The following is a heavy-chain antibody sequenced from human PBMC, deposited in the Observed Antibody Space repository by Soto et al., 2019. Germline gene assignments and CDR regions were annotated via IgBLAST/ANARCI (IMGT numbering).Heavy chain of an antibody. CDR1: GFTYRSYD. D-gene: IGHD3-10*01. V-gene: IGHV3-13*01. Sequence: GGSLRLSCAAFGFTYRSYDMHWVRQVAGKGLEWVSSLGGAGAREYAESVKGRFVISRDNANSLYLQMDSLRAGDTAIYYCTRASFGVGMDLWGQGTPVTVSS. CDR2: LGGAGAR. CDR3: TRASFGVGMDL. J-gene: IGHJ6*02.